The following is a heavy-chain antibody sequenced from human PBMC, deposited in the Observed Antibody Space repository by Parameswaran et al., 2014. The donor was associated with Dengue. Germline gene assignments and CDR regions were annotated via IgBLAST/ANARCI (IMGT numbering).Heavy chain of an antibody. CDR3: ARQGYCSSTSCYRFNWFDP. V-gene: IGHV4-39*01. Sequence: PGKGLEWIGSIYYSGSTYYNPSLKSRVTISVDTSKNQFSLKLSSVTAADTAVYYCARQGYCSSTSCYRFNWFDPWGQGTLVTVSS. CDR2: IYYSGST. J-gene: IGHJ5*02. D-gene: IGHD2-2*02.